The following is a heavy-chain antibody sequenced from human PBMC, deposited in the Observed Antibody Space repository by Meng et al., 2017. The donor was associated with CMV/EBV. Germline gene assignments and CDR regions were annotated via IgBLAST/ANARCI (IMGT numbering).Heavy chain of an antibody. Sequence: GGSLRLSCAASGFTFSDYYMSWIRQAPGKGLEWVSYISSSGSTIYYADPVKGRFTISRDNAKNSLYLQMNSLRAEDTAVYYCAANIGGSYEGLYYFDYWGQGTLVTVSS. CDR3: AANIGGSYEGLYYFDY. D-gene: IGHD1-26*01. V-gene: IGHV3-11*01. J-gene: IGHJ4*02. CDR2: ISSSGSTI. CDR1: GFTFSDYY.